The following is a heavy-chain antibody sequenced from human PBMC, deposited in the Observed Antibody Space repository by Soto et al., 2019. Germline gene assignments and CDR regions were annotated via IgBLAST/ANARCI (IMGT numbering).Heavy chain of an antibody. CDR3: VKGDFVITIFGVVTHHYYYYGMDV. CDR1: GFTFSSYA. CDR2: ISSNGGST. V-gene: IGHV3-64D*08. J-gene: IGHJ6*02. D-gene: IGHD3-3*01. Sequence: PGGSLRLSCSASGFTFSSYAMHWVRQAPGKGLEYVSAISSNGGSTYYADSVKGRFTISRDNSKNTLYLQMSSLRAEDTAVYYCVKGDFVITIFGVVTHHYYYYGMDVWGQGTTVTVSS.